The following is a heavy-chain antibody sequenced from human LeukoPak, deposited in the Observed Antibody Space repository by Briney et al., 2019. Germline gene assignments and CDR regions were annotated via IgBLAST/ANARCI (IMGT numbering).Heavy chain of an antibody. CDR2: IYYSGST. Sequence: PSETLSLTCTVSGGSISSGDYYWSWIRQPPGKGLEWIGYIYYSGSTYYNPSLKSRVTISVDTSKNQFSLKLSSVTAADTAVYYCARRGHTAMVINPAPFFDYWGQGTLVTVSS. V-gene: IGHV4-30-4*01. D-gene: IGHD5-18*01. CDR3: ARRGHTAMVINPAPFFDY. CDR1: GGSISSGDYY. J-gene: IGHJ4*02.